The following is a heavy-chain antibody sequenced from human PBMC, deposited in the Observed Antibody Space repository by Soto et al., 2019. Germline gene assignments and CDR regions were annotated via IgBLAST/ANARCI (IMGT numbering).Heavy chain of an antibody. Sequence: QLQLHESGSGLVKPSQTPSLTCAVSGDSISNNVYSWAWIRQPPGKGLEWIGYIYHSGNTYYKPSLKSRVTMSLDRSKNQFSLNLSSVTAADTAVYYCATYCSGATCYKRNAFDIWGQGTMVTVSS. J-gene: IGHJ3*02. CDR2: IYHSGNT. D-gene: IGHD2-2*02. V-gene: IGHV4-30-2*01. CDR3: ATYCSGATCYKRNAFDI. CDR1: GDSISNNVYS.